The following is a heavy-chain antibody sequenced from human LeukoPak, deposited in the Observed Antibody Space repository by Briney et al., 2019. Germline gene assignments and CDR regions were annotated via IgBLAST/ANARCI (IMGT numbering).Heavy chain of an antibody. CDR3: ARVGITVARGVNSFSYYYMNV. CDR1: GFTFSRDS. J-gene: IGHJ6*03. D-gene: IGHD3-10*01. Sequence: GWSLRLSCAASGFTFSRDSMNWVRQAPGKGLEWVANIGEDESEKYYVDSVKGRFTISRDNAKNSLYLQMNSLRAEDTAVYYCARVGITVARGVNSFSYYYMNVWGKGTTVAVSS. V-gene: IGHV3-7*01. CDR2: IGEDESEK.